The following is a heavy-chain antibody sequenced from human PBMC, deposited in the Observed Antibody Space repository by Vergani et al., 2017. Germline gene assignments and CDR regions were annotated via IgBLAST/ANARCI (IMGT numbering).Heavy chain of an antibody. CDR2: IYYSGST. CDR3: ARGGSSSWYCYY. Sequence: QVQLEESGPGLVKPSETLSLTCTVSGGSFNTYYWSWIRQSPGKGLEWIGYIYYSGSTNYNPSLKSRVTISVDTSKNQFSLKLSSVTAADTAVYYCARGGSSSWYCYYWGQGTLVTVSS. J-gene: IGHJ4*02. CDR1: GGSFNTYY. V-gene: IGHV4-59*13. D-gene: IGHD6-13*01.